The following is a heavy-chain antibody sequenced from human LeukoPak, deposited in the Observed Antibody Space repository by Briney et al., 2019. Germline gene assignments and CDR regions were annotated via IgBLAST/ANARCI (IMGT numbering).Heavy chain of an antibody. CDR3: TTDLGWGYCSSTSCYALDY. CDR2: IKSKTDGGTT. D-gene: IGHD2-2*01. J-gene: IGHJ4*02. V-gene: IGHV3-15*01. Sequence: PGGSLRLSCAASGFTFSNAWMSWVRQAPGEGLEWVGRIKSKTDGGTTDYAAPVKGRFTISRDDSKNTLYLQMNSLKTEDTAVYYCTTDLGWGYCSSTSCYALDYWGQGTLVTVSS. CDR1: GFTFSNAW.